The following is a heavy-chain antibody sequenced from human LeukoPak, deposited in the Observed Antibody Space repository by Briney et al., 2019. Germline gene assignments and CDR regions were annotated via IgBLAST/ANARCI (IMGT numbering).Heavy chain of an antibody. Sequence: SVKVSCKASGGTFSSYAISWVRQAPGRGLEWMGGIIPIFGTANYAQKFQGRVTITADESTSTAYMELSSLRSEDTAVYYCARDRWPITMVRVARGHYYYMDVWGKGTTVTISS. CDR2: IIPIFGTA. D-gene: IGHD3-10*01. J-gene: IGHJ6*03. CDR1: GGTFSSYA. V-gene: IGHV1-69*13. CDR3: ARDRWPITMVRVARGHYYYMDV.